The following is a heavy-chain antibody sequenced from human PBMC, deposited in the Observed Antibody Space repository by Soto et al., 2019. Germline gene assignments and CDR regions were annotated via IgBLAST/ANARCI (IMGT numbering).Heavy chain of an antibody. J-gene: IGHJ5*02. CDR1: GASITNYY. CDR2: ISYSGST. V-gene: IGHV4-59*01. CDR3: ARDLKEYCSDGKCNWFDP. Sequence: SETLSLTCTVSGASITNYYWSWIRQPPGKGLEWIGYISYSGSTDYNPSLKSRVTISFDASKNQISLQVRSATAADAAVYYCARDLKEYCSDGKCNWFDPWGQGTLVTVSS. D-gene: IGHD2-15*01.